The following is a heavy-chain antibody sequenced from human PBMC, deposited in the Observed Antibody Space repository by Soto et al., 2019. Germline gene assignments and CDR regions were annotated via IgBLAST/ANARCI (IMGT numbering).Heavy chain of an antibody. CDR2: INTYNGNT. V-gene: IGHV1-18*01. D-gene: IGHD3-16*01. Sequence: QVQLVQSGAEVKNPGASVKVSCKASGYTFTRYGIGWARQAPGQGLEWMGWINTYNGNTKYAQNVQGRVTLTTDTSTSTAYMDLKRLRSNDTAIYYCAMVDVYVTPSPQDVWGQGTTVIVSS. CDR3: AMVDVYVTPSPQDV. J-gene: IGHJ6*02. CDR1: GYTFTRYG.